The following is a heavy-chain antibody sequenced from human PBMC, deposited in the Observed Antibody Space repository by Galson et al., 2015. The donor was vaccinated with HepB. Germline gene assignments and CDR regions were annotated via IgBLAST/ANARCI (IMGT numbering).Heavy chain of an antibody. D-gene: IGHD2-2*01. J-gene: IGHJ5*02. CDR3: ARVFGSTSRQLGGHWFDP. Sequence: LRLSCAASGFTFSSYAMSWVRQAPGKGLEWIGYIYYSGSTYYNPSLKSRVTISVDTSKNQFSLKLSSVTAADTAVYYCARVFGSTSRQLGGHWFDPWGQGTLVTVSS. V-gene: IGHV4-30-4*08. CDR2: IYYSGST. CDR1: GFTFSSYA.